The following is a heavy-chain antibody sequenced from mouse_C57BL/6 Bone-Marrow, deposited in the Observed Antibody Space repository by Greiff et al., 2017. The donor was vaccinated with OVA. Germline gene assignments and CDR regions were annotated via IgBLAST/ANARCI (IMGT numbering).Heavy chain of an antibody. CDR1: GYTFTDYY. V-gene: IGHV1-19*01. CDR2: ITPYNGGT. J-gene: IGHJ4*01. Sequence: VQLQQSGPVLVKPGASVKMSCKASGYTFTDYYMNWVKQSHGKSLEWLGVITPYNGGTSYNQKFKGKATLTVDKSSSTAYMELISLTSEDSAVYYCARDYYGSSYYAMDYWGQGASVTVSA. CDR3: ARDYYGSSYYAMDY. D-gene: IGHD1-1*01.